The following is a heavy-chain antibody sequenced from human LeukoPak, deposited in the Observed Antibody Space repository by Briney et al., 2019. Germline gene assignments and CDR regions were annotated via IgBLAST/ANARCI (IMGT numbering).Heavy chain of an antibody. Sequence: PGGSLRLSCAASGFTFSSYAMSWVRQAPGKGLEWVSAISGSGGSTYYADSVKGRFTISRDNSKNTLYLQMNSLRAEDTAVYYCAKVRYCSSTSCYGVFDYWGQGTLVTVSS. CDR2: ISGSGGST. D-gene: IGHD2-2*01. V-gene: IGHV3-23*01. CDR1: GFTFSSYA. CDR3: AKVRYCSSTSCYGVFDY. J-gene: IGHJ4*02.